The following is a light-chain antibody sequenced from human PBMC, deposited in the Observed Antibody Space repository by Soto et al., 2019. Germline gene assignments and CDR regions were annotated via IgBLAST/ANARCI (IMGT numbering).Light chain of an antibody. J-gene: IGKJ5*01. Sequence: DIQMTQSPSSLSASVGDRVTITCQASQDISNYLTWYQQKPGKAPKLLIYDASNLETGVPSRFSGSGSGTDFTSTISSLQPEDIATYYCQQYDNLPSITFGQGTRLEIK. CDR2: DAS. CDR3: QQYDNLPSIT. CDR1: QDISNY. V-gene: IGKV1-33*01.